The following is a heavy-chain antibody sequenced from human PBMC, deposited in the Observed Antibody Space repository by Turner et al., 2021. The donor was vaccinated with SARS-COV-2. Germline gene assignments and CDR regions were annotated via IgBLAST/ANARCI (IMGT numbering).Heavy chain of an antibody. CDR3: VKGGSGWSMEFDY. CDR1: GSTFSYYG. CDR2: ISYDGSNK. D-gene: IGHD6-19*01. V-gene: IGHV3-30*18. Sequence: QVQLVESGGGVVQPGRSLRLSCAASGSTFSYYGMFWVRQAPGKGLEWVALISYDGSNKQYADSVKGRFTISRDNSKNTLFLQMYSLRAEDTAVYYCVKGGSGWSMEFDYWGHGTLVTVSS. J-gene: IGHJ4*01.